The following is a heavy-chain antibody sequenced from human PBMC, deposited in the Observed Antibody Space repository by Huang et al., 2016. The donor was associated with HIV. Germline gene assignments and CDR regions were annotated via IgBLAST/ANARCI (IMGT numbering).Heavy chain of an antibody. CDR2: IRVSSNYI. Sequence: QLVESGGGLVRPGGSLRISCATSGFSFGSYNMNWVRQAPGKGLEWVAAIRVSSNYIEYADSVKGRFTIARDNVKKSLYLQRHSLRADDTAVYYCARAYCGGDCYPGVTYRNGMDVWGQGTTVTVSS. CDR1: GFSFGSYN. J-gene: IGHJ6*02. D-gene: IGHD2-21*02. CDR3: ARAYCGGDCYPGVTYRNGMDV. V-gene: IGHV3-21*01.